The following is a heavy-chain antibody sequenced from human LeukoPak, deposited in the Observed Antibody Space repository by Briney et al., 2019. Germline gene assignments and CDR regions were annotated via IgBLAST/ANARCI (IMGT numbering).Heavy chain of an antibody. CDR2: INSDGSST. CDR3: AKDYYDSSTGGFDY. CDR1: GFTFSSYW. Sequence: PGGSLRLSCAASGFTFSSYWMHWVRQAPGKGLVWVSRINSDGSSTSYADSVKGRFTISRDNAKNTLYLQMNSLRAEDTAVYYCAKDYYDSSTGGFDYWGQGTLVTVSS. V-gene: IGHV3-74*01. J-gene: IGHJ4*02. D-gene: IGHD3-22*01.